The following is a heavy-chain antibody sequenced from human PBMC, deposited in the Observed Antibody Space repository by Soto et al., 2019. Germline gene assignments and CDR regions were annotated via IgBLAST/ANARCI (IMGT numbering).Heavy chain of an antibody. V-gene: IGHV1-69*13. CDR3: ARDSIAAAGQNEFDP. D-gene: IGHD6-13*01. CDR2: IIPIFGTA. Sequence: ASVKVSCKASGGTFSSYAISWVRQAPGQGLEWMGGIIPIFGTANYAQKFQGRVTITADESTSTAYMELSSLRSEDTAVYYCARDSIAAAGQNEFDPWGQGTLVTVSS. CDR1: GGTFSSYA. J-gene: IGHJ5*02.